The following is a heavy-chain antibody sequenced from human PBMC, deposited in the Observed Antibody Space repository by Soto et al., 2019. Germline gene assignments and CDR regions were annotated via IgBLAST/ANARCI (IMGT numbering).Heavy chain of an antibody. CDR3: ASPEKGSSYYYYGMDV. J-gene: IGHJ6*02. Sequence: QLQLQESGPGLVKPSETLSLTCTVSGGSISSSSYYWGWIRQPPGKGLEWIGSIYYSGSTYYNPSLKGRVTISVDTSKNQFSLKLSSVTAADTAVYYCASPEKGSSYYYYGMDVWGQGTTVTVSS. CDR1: GGSISSSSYY. CDR2: IYYSGST. V-gene: IGHV4-39*01.